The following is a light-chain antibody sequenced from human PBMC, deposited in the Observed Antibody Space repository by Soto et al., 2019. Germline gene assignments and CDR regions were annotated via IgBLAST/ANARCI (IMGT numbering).Light chain of an antibody. Sequence: QSALTQPRSVSGSPGQSVTISCTGTSSDVGYYNYVSWYQQHPGKAPKLMIYDVSKWPSGVPDRFSGSKSGNTASLTISGLQAEDEADYYCSAHGGTNPYVFGTGTKLTVL. CDR2: DVS. J-gene: IGLJ1*01. CDR1: SSDVGYYNY. V-gene: IGLV2-11*01. CDR3: SAHGGTNPYV.